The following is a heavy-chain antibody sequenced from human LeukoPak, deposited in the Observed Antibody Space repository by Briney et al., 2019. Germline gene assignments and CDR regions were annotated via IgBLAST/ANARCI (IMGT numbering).Heavy chain of an antibody. Sequence: SETLSLTCTVSRGSISSGDYYWGWIRQPPGKGLEWIGYIYSSRSPSYNPSLKSRVTISLDPSNNQFSLKLSSVTAADTAVYYCARVGSSSWPYYFDYWGQGTLVTVSS. CDR3: ARVGSSSWPYYFDY. J-gene: IGHJ4*02. D-gene: IGHD6-13*01. CDR1: RGSISSGDYY. V-gene: IGHV4-30-4*02. CDR2: IYSSRSP.